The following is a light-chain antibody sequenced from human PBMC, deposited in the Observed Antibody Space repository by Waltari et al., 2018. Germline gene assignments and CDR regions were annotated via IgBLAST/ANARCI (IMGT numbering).Light chain of an antibody. CDR2: AAS. V-gene: IGKV1-9*01. CDR3: QQLKSYPIT. J-gene: IGKJ5*01. CDR1: QGISSY. Sequence: DIQLTQSPSFLSASVVDSVTITCRASQGISSYLAWYQQKPGKAPKLLIYAASTLQSGVPSRFSGGGSGTEFTLTISSLHPEDFATYYCQQLKSYPITFGQGTRLEIK.